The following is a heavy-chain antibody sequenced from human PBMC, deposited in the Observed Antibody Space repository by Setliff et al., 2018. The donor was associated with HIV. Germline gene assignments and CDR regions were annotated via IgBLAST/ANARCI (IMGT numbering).Heavy chain of an antibody. CDR1: GETIRNGFYY. Sequence: TLSLTCTVSGETIRNGFYYWHWMRKPPGKGLEWIGSIYYSGSTDYKSSLKSRVTIFVDTSKNQFSLRLIPVTAADTAVYYCARGGGPDTNFDSWGRGTLVTVSS. CDR2: IYYSGST. J-gene: IGHJ4*02. CDR3: ARGGGPDTNFDS. V-gene: IGHV4-39*07.